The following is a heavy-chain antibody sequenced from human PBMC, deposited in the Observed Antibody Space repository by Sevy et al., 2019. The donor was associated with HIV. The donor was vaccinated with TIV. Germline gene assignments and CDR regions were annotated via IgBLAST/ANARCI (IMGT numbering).Heavy chain of an antibody. V-gene: IGHV3-30*02. CDR2: IRFDGSKT. CDR1: GFTFSSYG. CDR3: VKEKYYYDSSGYGNYGMDV. D-gene: IGHD3-22*01. J-gene: IGHJ6*02. Sequence: WGSLRLSCAASGFTFSSYGMHWVRQAPGKGLEWVAFIRFDGSKTYYADSVKGRFTISRDNSKNRLYLQMNSLRAEDTALYYCVKEKYYYDSSGYGNYGMDVWGQGITVTVSS.